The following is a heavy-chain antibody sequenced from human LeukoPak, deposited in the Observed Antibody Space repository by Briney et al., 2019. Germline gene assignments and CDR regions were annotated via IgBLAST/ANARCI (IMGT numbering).Heavy chain of an antibody. CDR1: GYTFTSYG. Sequence: ASVKVSCKASGYTFTSYGIHWVRQAPGQGLEWMGWINAYNGNTNYAQKLQGRVTMTTDTSTSTAYMELSSLRSDDTAVYYCARDDPPPVGGYFDYWGERALVTVSS. V-gene: IGHV1-18*01. CDR2: INAYNGNT. D-gene: IGHD1-26*01. J-gene: IGHJ4*02. CDR3: ARDDPPPVGGYFDY.